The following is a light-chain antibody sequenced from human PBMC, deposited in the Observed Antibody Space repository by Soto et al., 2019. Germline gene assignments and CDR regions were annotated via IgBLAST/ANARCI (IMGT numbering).Light chain of an antibody. J-gene: IGLJ1*01. CDR3: SSFTRSTTYV. CDR1: SSDVGGYNY. CDR2: DVS. Sequence: QPVLTQPASVSGSPGQSITISCTGTSSDVGGYNYVSWYQQHPGKAPKSIIYDVSSRPSGVSSRFSGSKSGNTASLTISGLQAEDEADYYCSSFTRSTTYVFGTGTKLTVL. V-gene: IGLV2-14*03.